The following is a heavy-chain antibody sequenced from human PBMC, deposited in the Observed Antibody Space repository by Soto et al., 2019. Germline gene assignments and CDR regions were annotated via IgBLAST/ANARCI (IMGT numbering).Heavy chain of an antibody. V-gene: IGHV3-33*01. J-gene: IGHJ4*02. D-gene: IGHD3-9*01. Sequence: GGSLRLSCAASGFTFSSYGMHWVRQAPGKGLEWVAVIWYYGSNKYYADSVKGRFTISRDNSKNTLYLQMNSLRAEDTAVYYCARDEMEYYDILTGVFDYWGQGTLVTVSS. CDR3: ARDEMEYYDILTGVFDY. CDR1: GFTFSSYG. CDR2: IWYYGSNK.